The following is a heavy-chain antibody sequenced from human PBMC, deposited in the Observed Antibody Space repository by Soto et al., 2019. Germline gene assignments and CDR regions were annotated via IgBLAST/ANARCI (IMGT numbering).Heavy chain of an antibody. J-gene: IGHJ6*02. CDR3: ARAERGKRDFWTHHLDYGMDV. CDR2: TYYRSKWYN. V-gene: IGHV6-1*01. D-gene: IGHD3-3*01. CDR1: GDSVSSNSAA. Sequence: SQTLSLTCAISGDSVSSNSAAWNWIRQSPSRGLEWLGRTYYRSKWYNDYAVSVKSRITINPDTSKNQFSLQLNSVTPEDTAVYYCARAERGKRDFWTHHLDYGMDVWGQGTTVTVSS.